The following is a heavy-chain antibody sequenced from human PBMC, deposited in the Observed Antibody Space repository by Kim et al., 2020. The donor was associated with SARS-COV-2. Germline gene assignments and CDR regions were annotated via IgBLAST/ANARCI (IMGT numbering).Heavy chain of an antibody. Sequence: SETLSLTCTVSGGSISSYYWSWIRQPPGKGLEWIGYIYYSGSTNYNPSLKSRVTISVDTSKNQFSLKLSSVTAADTAVYYCAREDAGYSSGWYLWGQGTLVTVSS. CDR1: GGSISSYY. J-gene: IGHJ4*02. V-gene: IGHV4-59*01. CDR3: AREDAGYSSGWYL. D-gene: IGHD6-19*01. CDR2: IYYSGST.